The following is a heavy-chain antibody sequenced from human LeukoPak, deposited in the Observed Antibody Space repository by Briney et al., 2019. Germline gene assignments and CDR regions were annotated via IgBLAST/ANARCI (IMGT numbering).Heavy chain of an antibody. V-gene: IGHV3-21*01. J-gene: IGHJ4*02. CDR3: ARDYGGNSDFDY. Sequence: GGSLRLSCAASGFTFSSYSMNWVRQAPGKGLGWVSSISSSSSYIYYADSVKGRFTISRDNAKNSLYLQMNSLRAEDTAVYYCARDYGGNSDFDYWGQGTLVTVSS. CDR2: ISSSSSYI. CDR1: GFTFSSYS. D-gene: IGHD4-23*01.